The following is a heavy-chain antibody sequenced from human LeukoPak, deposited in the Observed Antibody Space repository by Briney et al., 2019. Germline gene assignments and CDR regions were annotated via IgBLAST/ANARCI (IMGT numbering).Heavy chain of an antibody. V-gene: IGHV5-51*01. Sequence: GESLKISCKGSGYRTTSYWIGWVRQKPGKGLEWMGIIYPGDSEPRDSPSFRGQVTLSADRSISTAYLQWSSLRASDTAMYYCARLNDGFDIWGQGTMVTVSS. CDR1: GYRTTSYW. CDR2: IYPGDSEP. CDR3: ARLNDGFDI. J-gene: IGHJ3*02.